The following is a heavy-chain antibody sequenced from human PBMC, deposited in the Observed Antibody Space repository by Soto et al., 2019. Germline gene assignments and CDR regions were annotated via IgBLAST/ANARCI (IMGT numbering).Heavy chain of an antibody. CDR3: AKDRELLLWFGELLSSFDY. J-gene: IGHJ4*02. D-gene: IGHD3-10*01. CDR2: ISGSGGST. V-gene: IGHV3-23*01. Sequence: GGSLRLSCAASGFTFSSYAMSWVRQAPGKGLEWVSAISGSGGSTYYADSVKGRFTISRDNSKNTLHLQMNSLRAEDTAVCYCAKDRELLLWFGELLSSFDYWGQGTLVTVSS. CDR1: GFTFSSYA.